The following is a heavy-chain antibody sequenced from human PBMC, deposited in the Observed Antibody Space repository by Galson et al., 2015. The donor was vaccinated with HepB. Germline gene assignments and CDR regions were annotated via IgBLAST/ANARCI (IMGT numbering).Heavy chain of an antibody. CDR2: IWSDGRNE. D-gene: IGHD2-2*01. J-gene: IGHJ6*02. CDR1: GFTFSYHG. CDR3: ARDRGGVVGDGLDG. V-gene: IGHV3-33*01. Sequence: SLRLSCAASGFTFSYHGMHWVRHAPGNGLEWVSVIWSDGRNEHYADSVKGRFTISRDNSKNTLYLQMNSLRDDDTAVYYCARDRGGVVGDGLDGWGQGSTVTVSS.